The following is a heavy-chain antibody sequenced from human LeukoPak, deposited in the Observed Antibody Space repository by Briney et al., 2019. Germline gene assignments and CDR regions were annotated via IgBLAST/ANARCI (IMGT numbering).Heavy chain of an antibody. CDR1: GGTFISYA. CDR2: IIPIFGTA. V-gene: IGHV1-69*05. Sequence: GASVTVSFKASGGTFISYAISWVRQAPGQGLEWMGGIIPIFGTANYAQKFQGRVTITTDESTSTAYMELSSLRSEDTAVYYCARDAWGSSNRFDYWGQGTLVTVSS. CDR3: ARDAWGSSNRFDY. D-gene: IGHD3-16*01. J-gene: IGHJ4*02.